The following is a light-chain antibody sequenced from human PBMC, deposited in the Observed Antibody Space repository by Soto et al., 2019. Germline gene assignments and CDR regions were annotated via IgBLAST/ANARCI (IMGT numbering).Light chain of an antibody. CDR1: QSLSSW. CDR3: QHYNS. V-gene: IGKV1-5*03. CDR2: KAS. J-gene: IGKJ2*01. Sequence: DIQMTQSPSTLSASVGDRVTITCRASQSLSSWLAWYQQKPGKAPKLLIYKASNLESGVPSRFSGSESGTEFTLTISSLQPDDFATYYCQHYNSFGQGTKLEIQ.